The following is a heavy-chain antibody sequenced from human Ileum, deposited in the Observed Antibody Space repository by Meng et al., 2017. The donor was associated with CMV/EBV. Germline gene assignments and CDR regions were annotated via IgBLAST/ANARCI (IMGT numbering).Heavy chain of an antibody. D-gene: IGHD3-3*01. Sequence: SLRISWAASGFTFSSPIHWVRQAPGKGLEWVAVVSHDGSNEHYADSVKGRFTISRDNSKNTLYLQMNSLRTEDTAVYYCARDPGVDFWGQGTLVTVSS. V-gene: IGHV3-30*04. CDR1: GFTFSSP. CDR2: VSHDGSNE. J-gene: IGHJ4*02. CDR3: ARDPGVDF.